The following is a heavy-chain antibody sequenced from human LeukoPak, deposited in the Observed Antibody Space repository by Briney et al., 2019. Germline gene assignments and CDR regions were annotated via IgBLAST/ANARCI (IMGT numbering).Heavy chain of an antibody. V-gene: IGHV1-2*02. Sequence: GASVKVSCKASGYTFTSYYMHWVRQVPGQGLEWMGWINPNSGGTIYAQKFQGRVTMTSDTSISTAYMELSRLRSDDTAVYYCARVASTTRRHDAFDIWGQGTLVTVSS. J-gene: IGHJ3*02. CDR3: ARVASTTRRHDAFDI. D-gene: IGHD1-1*01. CDR2: INPNSGGT. CDR1: GYTFTSYY.